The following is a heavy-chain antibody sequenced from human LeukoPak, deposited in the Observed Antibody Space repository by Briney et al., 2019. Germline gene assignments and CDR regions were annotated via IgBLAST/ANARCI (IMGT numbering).Heavy chain of an antibody. CDR3: AAVVLLRRGNNGDY. CDR1: GVTFTSSA. J-gene: IGHJ4*02. Sequence: ASVKVSCKASGVTFTSSAVQWVRQAHGQRLEWIGWIVVGSGNTNYAQKFQERVTITRDMPTSTAYMELSSLRSEDTAVYYCAAVVLLRRGNNGDYWGQGTLVTVSS. V-gene: IGHV1-58*01. D-gene: IGHD2/OR15-2a*01. CDR2: IVVGSGNT.